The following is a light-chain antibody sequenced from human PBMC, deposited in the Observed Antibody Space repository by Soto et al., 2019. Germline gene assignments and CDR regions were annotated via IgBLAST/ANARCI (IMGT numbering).Light chain of an antibody. CDR1: QSLSSNF. J-gene: IGKJ4*01. Sequence: EIVLTQSPDTLSLSPGEGATLSCRASQSLSSNFLAWYQQRPGQAPRLLIYAASSRATGIPDRFSGSGSGTDLTLTIRRLEPEDFAVYYCQQYGSSPRTFGGGTKVDI. CDR3: QQYGSSPRT. CDR2: AAS. V-gene: IGKV3-20*01.